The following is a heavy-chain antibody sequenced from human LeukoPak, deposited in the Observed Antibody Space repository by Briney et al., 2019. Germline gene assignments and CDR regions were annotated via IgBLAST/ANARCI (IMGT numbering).Heavy chain of an antibody. CDR2: INPNRGGI. CDR3: ARIYCSSTSCYYFDY. V-gene: IGHV1-2*02. J-gene: IGHJ4*02. D-gene: IGHD2-2*01. Sequence: GASVKVSCKASGYTFTDYYMHWVRQAPGQGLEWMGWINPNRGGINYAQKFQGRVTMTRDTSISIAYMELSRLTSDDTAMYYCARIYCSSTSCYYFDYWGQGTLVTVSS. CDR1: GYTFTDYY.